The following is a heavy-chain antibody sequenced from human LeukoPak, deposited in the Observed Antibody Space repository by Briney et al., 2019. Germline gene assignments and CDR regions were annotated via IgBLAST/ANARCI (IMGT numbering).Heavy chain of an antibody. CDR2: ISGSGGST. Sequence: PGGSLRLSCAASGFTFSSYAMSWVRQAPGKGLEWVSAISGSGGSTYYADSVKGRFIISRDNSKNTLYLQMNSLRAEDTAVYYCAKDLVWRPAGYFQHWGQGTLVTVSS. D-gene: IGHD2-2*01. CDR3: AKDLVWRPAGYFQH. J-gene: IGHJ1*01. CDR1: GFTFSSYA. V-gene: IGHV3-23*01.